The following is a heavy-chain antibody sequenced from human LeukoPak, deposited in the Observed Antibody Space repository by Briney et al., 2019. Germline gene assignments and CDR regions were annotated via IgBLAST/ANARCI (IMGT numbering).Heavy chain of an antibody. J-gene: IGHJ6*03. D-gene: IGHD6-13*01. CDR1: GFIFSDYY. V-gene: IGHV3-11*04. CDR2: ISNSGSII. CDR3: ARDGIAAAGTLYYYYYMDV. Sequence: GGSLRLSCAASGFIFSDYYMSWIRQAPGKGLEWVSYISNSGSIIHYADSLKGRFTISRDNAKNSVYLQMNSLRAEDTAVYYCARDGIAAAGTLYYYYYMDVWGKGTTVTVSS.